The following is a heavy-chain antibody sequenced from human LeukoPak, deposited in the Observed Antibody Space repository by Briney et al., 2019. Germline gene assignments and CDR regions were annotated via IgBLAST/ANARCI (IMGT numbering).Heavy chain of an antibody. D-gene: IGHD5-18*01. V-gene: IGHV5-51*01. Sequence: GESLKISCKGSGYSFTSYWIGWVRQMPGKGLEWMGIIYPGDSNTRYSPSFQGQVTISADKSISTAYLQWSSLKASDTAMYYCARYRNTAMVKYYFDYWGQGTLVTVSS. CDR2: IYPGDSNT. CDR3: ARYRNTAMVKYYFDY. CDR1: GYSFTSYW. J-gene: IGHJ4*02.